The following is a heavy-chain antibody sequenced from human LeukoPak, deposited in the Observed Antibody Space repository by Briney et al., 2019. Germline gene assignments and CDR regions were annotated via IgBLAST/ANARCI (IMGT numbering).Heavy chain of an antibody. CDR1: GGSISSYY. D-gene: IGHD6-13*01. CDR2: IYYSGST. V-gene: IGHV4-59*01. Sequence: SETLSLTCTVSGGSISSYYWSWIRQPPGKGLEWIGYIYYSGSTNYNPSLKSRVTISVDTSKNQFSLKLSSVTAADTAVYYCARGGVRYSSYTNWFDPRGRGTLVTVSS. J-gene: IGHJ5*02. CDR3: ARGGVRYSSYTNWFDP.